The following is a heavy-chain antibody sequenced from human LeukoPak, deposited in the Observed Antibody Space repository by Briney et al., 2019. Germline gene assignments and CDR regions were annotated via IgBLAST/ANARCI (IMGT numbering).Heavy chain of an antibody. Sequence: SVKVSCKASGYTFTTYGISWVRQAPGQGLEWMGRIIPILGIANYAQKFQGRVTITADKSTSTAYMELSSLRSEDTAVYYCARDDLLVRAAGALDYWGQGTLVTVSS. J-gene: IGHJ4*02. CDR1: GYTFTTYG. CDR3: ARDDLLVRAAGALDY. D-gene: IGHD6-13*01. CDR2: IIPILGIA. V-gene: IGHV1-69*04.